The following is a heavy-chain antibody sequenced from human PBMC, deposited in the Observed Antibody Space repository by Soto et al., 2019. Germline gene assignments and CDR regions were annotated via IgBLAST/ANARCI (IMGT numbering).Heavy chain of an antibody. CDR1: GYTFTSYG. Sequence: ASVKVSCKASGYTFTSYGISWVRQAPGQGLEWMGWISAYNGNTNYAQKLQGRVTMTTDTSTSTAYMELRSLRSDDTAVYYCARGGYCSSTSCATYYDFWSGSYYYYGMDVWGQGTTVTVSS. V-gene: IGHV1-18*01. D-gene: IGHD2-2*01. CDR2: ISAYNGNT. CDR3: ARGGYCSSTSCATYYDFWSGSYYYYGMDV. J-gene: IGHJ6*02.